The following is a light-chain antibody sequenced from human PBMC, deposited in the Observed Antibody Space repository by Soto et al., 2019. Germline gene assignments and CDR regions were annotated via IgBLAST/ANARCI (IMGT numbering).Light chain of an antibody. V-gene: IGKV3-11*01. CDR1: QSVRTY. Sequence: EIVLTQSPATLSVSPGERATLSCRASQSVRTYLAWYQQKPGQAPRLLIYDASKRATGIPVRFSGSGSGTDFTLTISSLEPEDFAVYYCQQRSNWLITFGQGTRLEIK. CDR2: DAS. J-gene: IGKJ5*01. CDR3: QQRSNWLIT.